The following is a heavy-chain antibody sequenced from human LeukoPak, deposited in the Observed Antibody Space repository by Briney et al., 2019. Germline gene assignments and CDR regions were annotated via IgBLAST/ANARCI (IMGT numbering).Heavy chain of an antibody. J-gene: IGHJ4*02. V-gene: IGHV1-18*04. D-gene: IGHD6-25*01. CDR3: TRGIALATAYYFDS. CDR1: GFTFSAYG. CDR2: ISNHNGNT. Sequence: ASVTVSCKTSGFTFSAYGIAWVRQAPGHGPEWMGWISNHNGNTNYAQKFQDRITVTTETSMGTVSMELRSLKPDDTAIYYCTRGIALATAYYFDSWGRGTQVTVAS.